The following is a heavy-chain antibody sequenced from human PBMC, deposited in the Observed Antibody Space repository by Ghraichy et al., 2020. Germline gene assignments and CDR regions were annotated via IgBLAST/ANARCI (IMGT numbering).Heavy chain of an antibody. D-gene: IGHD2-2*01. CDR2: IYYSGST. J-gene: IGHJ4*02. CDR3: ARVLRYQLVWAAFDY. V-gene: IGHV4-39*01. CDR1: GGSISSSSYY. Sequence: SETLSLTCTVSGGSISSSSYYWGWIRQPPGKGLECIGSIYYSGSTYYSPSLKSRVTISVDTSKNQFSLKLSSVTAADTAVYYCARVLRYQLVWAAFDYWGQGTLVTVSS.